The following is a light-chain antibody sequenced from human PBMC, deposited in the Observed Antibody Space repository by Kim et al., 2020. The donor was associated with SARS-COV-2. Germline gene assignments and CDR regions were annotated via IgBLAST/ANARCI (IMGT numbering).Light chain of an antibody. Sequence: GQKVTISCSGSSSKIGNNYVYWYQQLPGTAPKLLIYDNNKRPSGIPDRFSGSKSGTSATLGITGLQTGDEADYYCGTWDTSLSTGVFGGGTKLTVL. V-gene: IGLV1-51*01. J-gene: IGLJ3*02. CDR1: SSKIGNNY. CDR3: GTWDTSLSTGV. CDR2: DNN.